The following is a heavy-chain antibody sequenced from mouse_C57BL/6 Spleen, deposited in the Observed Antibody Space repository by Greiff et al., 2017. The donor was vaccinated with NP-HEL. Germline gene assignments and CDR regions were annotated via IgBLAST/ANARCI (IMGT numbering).Heavy chain of an antibody. J-gene: IGHJ1*03. CDR2: INPSNGGT. V-gene: IGHV1-53*01. D-gene: IGHD1-1*01. Sequence: VQLQQPGTELVKPGASVKLSCKASGYTFTSYWMHWVKQRPGQGLEWIGNINPSNGGTNYNEKFKSKATLTVDKSSSTAYMQLSSLISEVSAVYYCARGGYYGSSYWYFDVWGTGTTVTVSS. CDR1: GYTFTSYW. CDR3: ARGGYYGSSYWYFDV.